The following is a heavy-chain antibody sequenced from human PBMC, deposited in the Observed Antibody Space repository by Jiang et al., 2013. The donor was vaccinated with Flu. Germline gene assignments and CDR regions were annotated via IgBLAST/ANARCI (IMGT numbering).Heavy chain of an antibody. V-gene: IGHV4-39*01. Sequence: GPGLVKPSETLSLTCTVSGGSISSSSYYWGWIRQPPGKGLEWIGSIYYSGSTYYNPSLKSRVTISVDTSKNQFSLKLSSVTAADTAVYYCSGLGSSSRGFKHHDYWGQGTL. D-gene: IGHD6-13*01. J-gene: IGHJ4*02. CDR3: SGLGSSSRGFKHHDY. CDR2: IYYSGST. CDR1: GGSISSSSYY.